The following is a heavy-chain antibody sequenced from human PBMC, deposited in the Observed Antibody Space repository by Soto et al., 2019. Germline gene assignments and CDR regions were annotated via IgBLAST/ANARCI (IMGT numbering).Heavy chain of an antibody. V-gene: IGHV3-15*01. CDR3: TTDSADIVVVPATFGMDV. Sequence: GGSLGIACAASGITVRNAWMTWVRQAPGKGLEWVGRIKSITDGGTTDYAAPVKGRFTISRDDSKDTLYLQMNNLRTEDTAVYHCTTDSADIVVVPATFGMDVWGQGTTVTLSS. J-gene: IGHJ6*02. D-gene: IGHD2-2*01. CDR1: GITVRNAW. CDR2: IKSITDGGTT.